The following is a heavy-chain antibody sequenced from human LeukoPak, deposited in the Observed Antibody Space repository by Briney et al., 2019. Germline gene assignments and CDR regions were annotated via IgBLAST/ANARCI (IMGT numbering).Heavy chain of an antibody. CDR1: GGSXXSGDXX. V-gene: IGHV4-30-4*01. Sequence: LSXXCTVSGGSXXSGDXXWSWIRQPPGKGLEWIGYIYYSGSTYYNPSLKSRVTISVDTSKNQFSLKLSSVTAADTAVYYCARDLLNEGNHLDYWGQGTLVTVSS. CDR3: ARDLLNEGNHLDY. D-gene: IGHD4-23*01. J-gene: IGHJ4*02. CDR2: IYYSGST.